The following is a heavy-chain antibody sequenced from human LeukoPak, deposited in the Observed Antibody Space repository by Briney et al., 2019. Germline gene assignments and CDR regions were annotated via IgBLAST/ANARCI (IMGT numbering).Heavy chain of an antibody. J-gene: IGHJ4*02. CDR2: IYYSGST. Sequence: PSETLSLTCTVSGGSISSSSYYWGWIRQPPGKGLEWIGSIYYSGSTYYNPSLKSRVTISVDTSKNQFSLKLSSVTAADTAIYHCVSRPPGGFSYGPFDYWGQGTLVTVSS. CDR3: VSRPPGGFSYGPFDY. CDR1: GGSISSSSYY. D-gene: IGHD5-18*01. V-gene: IGHV4-39*01.